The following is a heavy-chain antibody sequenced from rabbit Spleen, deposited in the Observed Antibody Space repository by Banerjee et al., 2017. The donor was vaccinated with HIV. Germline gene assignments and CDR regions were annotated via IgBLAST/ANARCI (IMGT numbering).Heavy chain of an antibody. V-gene: IGHV1S47*01. J-gene: IGHJ4*01. CDR3: ARDVYGSGSGYDL. Sequence: GSTYYASWVNGRFTISRSTSLNTVTLQLNSLTAADTATYFCARDVYGSGSGYDLWGPGTLVTVS. D-gene: IGHD1-1*01. CDR2: GST.